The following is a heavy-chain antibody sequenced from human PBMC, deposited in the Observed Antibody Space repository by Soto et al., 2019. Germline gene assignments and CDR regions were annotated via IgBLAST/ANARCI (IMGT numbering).Heavy chain of an antibody. J-gene: IGHJ4*02. V-gene: IGHV4-4*02. Sequence: PTETLSLTCAVSGGSISSSNWWSWVRQPPGKGLEWIGYIFYTGGANYNPSLKSRVTISVDTSKNQFSLRLSSVTAADTAVYYCARRPRGYTGYASHIDNWGQVNQVTVSP. CDR2: IFYTGGA. D-gene: IGHD5-12*01. CDR3: ARRPRGYTGYASHIDN. CDR1: GGSISSSNW.